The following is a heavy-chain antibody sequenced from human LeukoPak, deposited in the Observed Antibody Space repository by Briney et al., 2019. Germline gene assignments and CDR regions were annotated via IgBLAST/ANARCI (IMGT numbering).Heavy chain of an antibody. D-gene: IGHD2-15*01. CDR3: ARDPTWGYPSTYYFDY. CDR2: ISSSSSYI. V-gene: IGHV3-21*01. J-gene: IGHJ4*02. Sequence: GGSLRLSCAASGFTFSSYSMNWVRQAPGKGLEWVSSISSSSSYIYYADSVKGRFTISRDNAKNSLYLQMNSLRADDTAVYYCARDPTWGYPSTYYFDYWGQGTLVTVSS. CDR1: GFTFSSYS.